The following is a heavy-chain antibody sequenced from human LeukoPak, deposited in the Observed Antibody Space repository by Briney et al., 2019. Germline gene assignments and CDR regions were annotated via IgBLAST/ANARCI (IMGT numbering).Heavy chain of an antibody. D-gene: IGHD2-15*01. J-gene: IGHJ3*02. Sequence: SETLSLTCTVSRGSISSYYWSWIRQPAGKGLEWIGRIYTSGSTNYNPSLKSRVTMSVDTSKNQFSLKLSSVTAADTAVYYCARETRIAHAFDIWGQGTMVTVSS. V-gene: IGHV4-4*07. CDR1: RGSISSYY. CDR2: IYTSGST. CDR3: ARETRIAHAFDI.